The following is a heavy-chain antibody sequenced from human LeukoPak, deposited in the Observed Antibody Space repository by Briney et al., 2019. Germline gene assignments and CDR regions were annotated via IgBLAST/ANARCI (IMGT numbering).Heavy chain of an antibody. D-gene: IGHD5-18*01. CDR1: GFTFSSYA. CDR2: ISGSGGNT. CDR3: AKDGDTTMWGFFDS. Sequence: AGGSLRLSCAASGFTFSSYAMSWVRQAPGKGLEWVSAISGSGGNTHYAGSVKGRFTISRDNSKNALYLQMNSLRAEDTAVYYCAKDGDTTMWGFFDSWGQGTLVTVSS. V-gene: IGHV3-23*01. J-gene: IGHJ4*02.